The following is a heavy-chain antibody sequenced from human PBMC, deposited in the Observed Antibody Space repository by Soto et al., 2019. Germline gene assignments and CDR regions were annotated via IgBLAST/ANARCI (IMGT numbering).Heavy chain of an antibody. CDR2: IGAADDP. CDR1: GFTFSAYD. J-gene: IGHJ6*02. V-gene: IGHV3-13*05. CDR3: ARAYSGRLPRRADYYFAMDV. Sequence: GGSLRLSCAASGFTFSAYDMHWVRQTTGEGLGWVSAIGAADDPYYLGSVKGRFTISRENAKNSLYLHMNSLRAEDTAVYYCARAYSGRLPRRADYYFAMDVWGQGTTVTVSS. D-gene: IGHD2-15*01.